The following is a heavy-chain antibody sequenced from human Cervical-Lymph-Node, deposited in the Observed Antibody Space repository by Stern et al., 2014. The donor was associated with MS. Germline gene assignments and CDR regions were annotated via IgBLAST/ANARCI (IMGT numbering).Heavy chain of an antibody. Sequence: EVQLVESGGSLVQPGGSLRLSCAASGFTFSSYAMSWVRQAPGKGLEWVSAISGSGDSTYYADSVKGRFTISRDNSKNTLYLQMNSLRADDTAIYYCAKEGILVASFDYWGQGTLVTVSS. J-gene: IGHJ4*02. V-gene: IGHV3-23*04. CDR3: AKEGILVASFDY. CDR1: GFTFSSYA. D-gene: IGHD6-19*01. CDR2: ISGSGDST.